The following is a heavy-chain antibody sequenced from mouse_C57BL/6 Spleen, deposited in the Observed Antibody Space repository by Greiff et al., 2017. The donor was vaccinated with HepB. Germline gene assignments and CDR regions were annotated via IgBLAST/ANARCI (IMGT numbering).Heavy chain of an antibody. CDR1: GFTFSSYA. Sequence: EVHLVESGGGLVKPGGSLKLSCAASGFTFSSYAMSWVRQTPEKRLEWVATISDGGSYTYYPDNVKGRFTISRDNAKNNLYLQMSHLKSEDTAMYYCARDELTGRYFDVWGTGTTVTVSS. CDR3: ARDELTGRYFDV. D-gene: IGHD4-1*01. V-gene: IGHV5-4*01. CDR2: ISDGGSYT. J-gene: IGHJ1*03.